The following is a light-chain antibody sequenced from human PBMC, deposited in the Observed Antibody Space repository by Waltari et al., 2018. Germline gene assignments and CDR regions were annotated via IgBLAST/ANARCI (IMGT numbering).Light chain of an antibody. CDR3: QEYGSSPEFT. Sequence: IVLTQSPGTLSLSPGDKATLSCRTSQSISNSYLAWYQQKPGQVPRLLIYATFSRASGIPDRFSGSGSETDFTLTISSLEPEDCAVYYCQEYGSSPEFTFGPGTTVDI. CDR2: ATF. CDR1: QSISNSY. V-gene: IGKV3-20*01. J-gene: IGKJ3*01.